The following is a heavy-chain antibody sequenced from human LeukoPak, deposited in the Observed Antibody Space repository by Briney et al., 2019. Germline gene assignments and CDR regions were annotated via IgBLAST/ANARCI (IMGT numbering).Heavy chain of an antibody. CDR1: GGSISSYY. V-gene: IGHV4-59*01. D-gene: IGHD2-15*01. CDR3: ARSVVVVAAEEFYFDY. Sequence: SETLSLTCTVSGGSISSYYWSWIRQPPGKGLEWIGDIYYSGSTNYNPSLKSRVTISVDTSKNQFSLKLSSVTAADTAVYYCARSVVVVAAEEFYFDYWGQGTLVTVSS. CDR2: IYYSGST. J-gene: IGHJ4*02.